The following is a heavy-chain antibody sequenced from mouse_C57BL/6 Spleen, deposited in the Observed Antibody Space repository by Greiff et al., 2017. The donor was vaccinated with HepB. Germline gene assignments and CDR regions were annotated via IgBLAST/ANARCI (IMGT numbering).Heavy chain of an antibody. V-gene: IGHV14-4*01. J-gene: IGHJ2*01. Sequence: VQLKESGAELVRPGASVKLSCTASGFNIKDDYMHWVKQRPEQGLEWIGWIDPENGDTEYASKSQGKATITADTSANTAYLQLRSLTSEDTAVYYCTTGGDPYYFDYWGQGTTLTVSS. CDR2: IDPENGDT. CDR3: TTGGDPYYFDY. CDR1: GFNIKDDY.